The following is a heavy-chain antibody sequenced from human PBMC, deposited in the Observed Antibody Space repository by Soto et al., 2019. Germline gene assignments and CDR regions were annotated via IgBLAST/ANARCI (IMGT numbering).Heavy chain of an antibody. CDR2: IFYNGLT. CDR1: GGSISSGDYY. Sequence: QVQLQESGPGLVKPSQTLSLTCTVSGGSISSGDYYWSWFRQPPGKGLEWIGYIFYNGLTYYSPSLKSRITISVDTSKNQFSLKLSSVTDADTAVYYCSRDDYFDSSGFLLWGQGTLVTVSS. CDR3: SRDDYFDSSGFLL. V-gene: IGHV4-30-4*01. J-gene: IGHJ4*02. D-gene: IGHD3-22*01.